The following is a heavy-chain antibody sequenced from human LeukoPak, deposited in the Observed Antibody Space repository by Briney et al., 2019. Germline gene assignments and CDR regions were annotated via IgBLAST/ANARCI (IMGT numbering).Heavy chain of an antibody. CDR3: ARGSGSPADFDY. V-gene: IGHV4-61*02. CDR1: GGSISSGSYY. Sequence: NPSETLSLTCTVSGGSISSGSYYWCWIRQPAGKRLEWIGRIYTSGSTNYNPSLKSRVTISVDTSKNQFSLKLSSVTAADTAVYYCARGSGSPADFDYWGQGTLVTVSS. D-gene: IGHD1-26*01. J-gene: IGHJ4*02. CDR2: IYTSGST.